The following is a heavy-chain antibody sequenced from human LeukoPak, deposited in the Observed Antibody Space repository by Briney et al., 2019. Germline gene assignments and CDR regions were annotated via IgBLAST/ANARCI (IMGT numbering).Heavy chain of an antibody. V-gene: IGHV3-48*04. CDR1: GFTFSSYS. D-gene: IGHD6-13*01. CDR3: ARAAIAAARIYYYMDV. J-gene: IGHJ6*03. CDR2: ISSSSSTI. Sequence: GGSLRLSCAASGFTFSSYSMNWVHQAPGKGLEWVSYISSSSSTIYYADSVKGRFTISRDNAENSLYLQMNSLRAEDTAVYYCARAAIAAARIYYYMDVWGKGTTVTVSS.